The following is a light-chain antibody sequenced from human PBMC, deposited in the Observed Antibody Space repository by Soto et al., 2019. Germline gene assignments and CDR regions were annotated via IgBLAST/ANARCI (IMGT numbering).Light chain of an antibody. V-gene: IGKV4-1*01. CDR2: WAS. CDR1: QSVLYSSNNKNY. CDR3: QQYYSKPLT. Sequence: DIVMTQSPDSLAVSLGERATINCKSSQSVLYSSNNKNYLGWYQQKVGQPPKLLIYWASTRESGVPDRISGSGSWTDFTLTISSLQAEDVAVYYCQQYYSKPLTFGGGTKVEIK. J-gene: IGKJ4*01.